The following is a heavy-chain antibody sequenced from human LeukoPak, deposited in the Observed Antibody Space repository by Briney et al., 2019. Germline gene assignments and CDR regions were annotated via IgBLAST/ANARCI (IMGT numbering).Heavy chain of an antibody. CDR3: AREPPYGGYADY. CDR1: GGSISSYY. CDR2: IYYSGST. D-gene: IGHD5-12*01. J-gene: IGHJ4*02. Sequence: PSETLSLTCTVSGGSISSYYWSWIRQPPGKGLEWIGYIYYSGSTNYNPSLKSRVTISVDTSKNQFSLKLSSVTAADTAVYYCAREPPYGGYADYWGQGTLVTVSS. V-gene: IGHV4-59*01.